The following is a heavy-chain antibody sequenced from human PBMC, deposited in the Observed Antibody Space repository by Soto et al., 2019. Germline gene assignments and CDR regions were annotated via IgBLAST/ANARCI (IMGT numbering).Heavy chain of an antibody. Sequence: VQLVESGGGMVQPGGSLRLSCAASGFTVSNNYMDWVRQAPGKGLERVSIFYSGGDTFYADSVKGRFSLSRDYLKNTPYLQMNSLRAEDTAVYYCARDSRYYNPRSGDYYSYMDVWGKGTTVTVSS. D-gene: IGHD3-3*01. J-gene: IGHJ6*03. CDR2: FYSGGDT. V-gene: IGHV3-66*01. CDR3: ARDSRYYNPRSGDYYSYMDV. CDR1: GFTVSNNY.